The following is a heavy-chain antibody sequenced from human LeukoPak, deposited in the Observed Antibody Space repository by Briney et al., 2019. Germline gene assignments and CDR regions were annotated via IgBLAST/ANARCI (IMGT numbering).Heavy chain of an antibody. CDR1: GLTVSSNY. D-gene: IGHD3-22*01. V-gene: IGHV3-53*04. J-gene: IGHJ4*02. CDR2: LHAAGGT. Sequence: GGSLRLSCAASGLTVSSNYITWVREPPGKGLEWVSVLHAAGGTYYADSVKGRFTISRHISKNTVYLQMISLRAEDTAVYYCAREGYDSSGYPRLLDYWGQGTLVTVSS. CDR3: AREGYDSSGYPRLLDY.